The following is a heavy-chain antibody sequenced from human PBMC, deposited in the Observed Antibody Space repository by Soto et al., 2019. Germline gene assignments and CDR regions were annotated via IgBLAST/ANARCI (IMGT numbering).Heavy chain of an antibody. Sequence: SVKVTCKPSGYPVTGYGISLVRQAPGQGLEWMGWISAYNGNTNYAQKLQGRVTMATDTSTSKAYMELRSLRSDDTAVYYCAREGQLVGASAYWGRGTLFTVSS. J-gene: IGHJ4*02. CDR1: GYPVTGYG. V-gene: IGHV1-18*04. CDR2: ISAYNGNT. D-gene: IGHD6-6*01. CDR3: AREGQLVGASAY.